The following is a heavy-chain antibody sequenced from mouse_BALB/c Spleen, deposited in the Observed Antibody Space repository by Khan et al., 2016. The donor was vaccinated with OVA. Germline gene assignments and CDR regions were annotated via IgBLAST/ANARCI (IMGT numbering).Heavy chain of an antibody. CDR1: GFTFSSYS. CDR3: ASHLTGSFAY. D-gene: IGHD4-1*01. Sequence: EVQLQESGGDLVKPGGSLKLSCAASGFTFSSYSMSWVRQTPDKRLEWVASISSGGDYTYYPDIVKGRFTISRDNAKNTLYLQMSSLKSEETAMYYGASHLTGSFAYWGQGTLVTVSA. V-gene: IGHV5-6*01. CDR2: ISSGGDYT. J-gene: IGHJ3*01.